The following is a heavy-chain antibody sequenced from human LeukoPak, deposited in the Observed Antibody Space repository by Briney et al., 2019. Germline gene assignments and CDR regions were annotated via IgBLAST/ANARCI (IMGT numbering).Heavy chain of an antibody. CDR1: GGSFSGYY. V-gene: IGHV4-34*01. D-gene: IGHD3-9*01. Sequence: PSETLSLTCAVYGGSFSGYYWSWIRQPPGKGLEWIGEINHSGSTNYNPSLTSRVTISVDTSKNQFSLKLSSVTAADTAVYYCARDHYDILTGYSYYFDYWGQGTLVTVSS. J-gene: IGHJ4*02. CDR2: INHSGST. CDR3: ARDHYDILTGYSYYFDY.